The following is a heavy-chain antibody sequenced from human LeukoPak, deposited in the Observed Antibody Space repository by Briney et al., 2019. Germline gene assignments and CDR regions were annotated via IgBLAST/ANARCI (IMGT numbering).Heavy chain of an antibody. J-gene: IGHJ3*02. V-gene: IGHV4-31*03. Sequence: SETLSLTCTVSGGSISSGGYYWSWIRQHPGKGLEWIGYIYYSGRTSYNPSLNSRLAISVDTSKNQLSLKLSSVTAGDTAVYYCARGVKATMRRFTPYGALNIGGQGTMVPVS. D-gene: IGHD3-22*01. CDR1: GGSISSGGYY. CDR3: ARGVKATMRRFTPYGALNI. CDR2: IYYSGRT.